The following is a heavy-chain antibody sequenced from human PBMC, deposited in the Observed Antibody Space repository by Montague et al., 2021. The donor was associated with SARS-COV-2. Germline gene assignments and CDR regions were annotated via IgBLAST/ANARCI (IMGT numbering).Heavy chain of an antibody. CDR3: ARHMSDCSKGICHTYYYDWDV. V-gene: IGHV4-59*08. CDR1: GGSISRSY. D-gene: IGHD2-8*01. CDR2: IYYTGST. Sequence: SETLSLTCTVSGGSISRSYWSWIRQPPGKGLEWIGYIYYTGSTDXXPSLKSRVTISVDTSKNQLSLKLISVTAADTAVYFCARHMSDCSKGICHTYYYDWDVWGQGTTVTVSS. J-gene: IGHJ6*02.